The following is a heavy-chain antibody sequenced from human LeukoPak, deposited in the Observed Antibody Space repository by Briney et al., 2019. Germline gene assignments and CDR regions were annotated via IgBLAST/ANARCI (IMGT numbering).Heavy chain of an antibody. CDR3: APIVVVPAAMPVQFDY. CDR2: IYYSGST. CDR1: GGSISSSSYY. V-gene: IGHV4-39*01. D-gene: IGHD2-2*01. J-gene: IGHJ4*02. Sequence: SETLSLTCTVSGGSISSSSYYWGWIRHPPGKGLEWIGSIYYSGSTYYNPSLKSRVTISVDTSKNQFSLKLSSVTAADTAVYYCAPIVVVPAAMPVQFDYWGQGTLVTVSS.